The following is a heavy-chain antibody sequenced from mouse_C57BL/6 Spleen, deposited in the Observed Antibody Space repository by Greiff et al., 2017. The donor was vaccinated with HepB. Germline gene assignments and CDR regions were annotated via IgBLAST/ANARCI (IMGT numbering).Heavy chain of an antibody. CDR2: INPSNGGT. V-gene: IGHV1-53*01. J-gene: IGHJ3*01. CDR1: GYTFTSYW. D-gene: IGHD2-4*01. Sequence: VQLQQPGTELVKPGASVKLSCKASGYTFTSYWMHWVKQRPGRGLEWIGNINPSNGGTNYNEKFKSKATLTVDKSSSTAYMQLSSLTSEDSAVYYCARSHYDYEAWFAYWGQGTLVTVSA. CDR3: ARSHYDYEAWFAY.